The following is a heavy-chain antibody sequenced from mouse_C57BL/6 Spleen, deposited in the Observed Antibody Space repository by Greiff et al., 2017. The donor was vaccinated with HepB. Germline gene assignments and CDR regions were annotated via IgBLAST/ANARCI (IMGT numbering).Heavy chain of an antibody. CDR3: ARGYDGYPDY. V-gene: IGHV1-61*01. Sequence: QVQLQQSGAELVRPGSSVKLSCKASGYTFTSYWMDWVKQRPGQGLEWIGNIYPSDSETHYNQKFKDKATLTVDKSSSTAYMQLSSLTSEDSAVYYCARGYDGYPDYWGQGTTLTVSS. CDR2: IYPSDSET. D-gene: IGHD2-3*01. J-gene: IGHJ2*01. CDR1: GYTFTSYW.